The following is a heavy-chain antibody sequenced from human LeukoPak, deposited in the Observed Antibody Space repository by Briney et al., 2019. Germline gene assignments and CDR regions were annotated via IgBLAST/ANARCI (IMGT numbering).Heavy chain of an antibody. CDR3: ARGLEDYDFWSGRYYGMDV. CDR2: IIHSGST. D-gene: IGHD3-3*01. V-gene: IGHV4-34*01. CDR1: GGSFSGYY. J-gene: IGHJ6*02. Sequence: PSETLSLTCAVYGGSFSGYYWSWIRQPPGKGLEWIGEIIHSGSTNYNPSLKSRVTISVDTSKNQFSLKLSSVTAADTAVYYCARGLEDYDFWSGRYYGMDVWGQGTTVTVSS.